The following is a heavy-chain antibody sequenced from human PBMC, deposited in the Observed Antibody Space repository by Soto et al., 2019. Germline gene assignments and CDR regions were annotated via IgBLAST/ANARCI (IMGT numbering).Heavy chain of an antibody. CDR2: INTDSGDT. D-gene: IGHD3-3*01. CDR1: GYSFAGYL. J-gene: IGHJ6*02. V-gene: IGHV1-2*02. Sequence: QVQLVQSGAEVKKPGASVKVSCKASGYSFAGYLLHWVRQAPGQGLEWMGWINTDSGDTKYARKFQGRVTMTRGTSTSTGYMELSSLRSDDTAVYHCTRGTGFWSGYYRYYGMDVWGQGTTVTVSS. CDR3: TRGTGFWSGYYRYYGMDV.